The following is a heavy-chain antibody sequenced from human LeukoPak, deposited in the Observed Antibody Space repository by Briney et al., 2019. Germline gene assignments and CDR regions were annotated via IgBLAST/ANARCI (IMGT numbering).Heavy chain of an antibody. CDR1: GDSIGSYF. CDR3: ARGRGYGGNYLRSFDI. J-gene: IGHJ3*02. V-gene: IGHV4-59*08. Sequence: PSETLSLTCTVSGDSIGSYFWSWIPQPPRKGLECIGYNSVSTNYNPSLKSRVTILLDRSKNQFSLKLSSVTAADTAIYYCARGRGYGGNYLRSFDIWGQGTMVTVSS. CDR2: NSVST. D-gene: IGHD1-26*01.